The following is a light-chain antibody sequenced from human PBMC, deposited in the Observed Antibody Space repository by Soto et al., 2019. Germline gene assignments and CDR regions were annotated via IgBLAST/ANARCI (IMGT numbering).Light chain of an antibody. CDR1: QSVSSNY. CDR2: GAS. CDR3: QQYVTSPWT. J-gene: IGKJ1*01. Sequence: DIVLTQSPGTLSLSPGERATLSCRASQSVSSNYLAWYQQKPGQAPRLLIYGASSGVTGIPDRFSGSGSGTDFTLTISRLEAEDFAVYYYQQYVTSPWTFGQGTKVEIK. V-gene: IGKV3-20*01.